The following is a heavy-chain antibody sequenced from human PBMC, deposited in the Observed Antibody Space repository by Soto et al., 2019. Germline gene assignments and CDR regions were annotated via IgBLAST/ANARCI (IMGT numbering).Heavy chain of an antibody. CDR3: IQSRCGGDCLQSYASHYYYGMDV. CDR2: IYWDDDK. Sequence: QITLKESGPTLVKPTQTLTLTCTFSGFSLSTSGVGVGWIRQPPGKALEWLALIYWDDDKRYSPSLRSRLPTSKDTSTNPVXLXMXXMDPVDTATYYCIQSRCGGDCLQSYASHYYYGMDVWGQGTTVTVSS. J-gene: IGHJ6*02. D-gene: IGHD2-21*02. V-gene: IGHV2-5*02. CDR1: GFSLSTSGVG.